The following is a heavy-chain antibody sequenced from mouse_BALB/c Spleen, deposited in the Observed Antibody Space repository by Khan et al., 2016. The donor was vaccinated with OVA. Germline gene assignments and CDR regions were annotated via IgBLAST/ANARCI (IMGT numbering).Heavy chain of an antibody. J-gene: IGHJ3*01. CDR3: VRGSGKSRFAY. V-gene: IGHV1S137*01. CDR1: GYTFPDFA. CDR2: FSTYYVDV. Sequence: VQLQESGAELVRPGVSVKFSCKGPGYTFPDFAMHWVKQSHPKSLEWLGVFSTYYVDVDYTLRFRDKATMTVDKSSSTAYMELAGLTSEDSAIYYCVRGSGKSRFAYWGQGTLVTVSA. D-gene: IGHD1-3*01.